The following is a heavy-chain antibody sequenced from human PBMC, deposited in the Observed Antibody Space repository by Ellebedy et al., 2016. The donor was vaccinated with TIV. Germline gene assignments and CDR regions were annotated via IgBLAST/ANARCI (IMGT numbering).Heavy chain of an antibody. J-gene: IGHJ4*02. CDR3: ARGYSGSPPGN. Sequence: GGSLRLXCAASGFTFSSYGMHWVRQAPGKGLEWVAVIWYDGSKKYYADSVKGRFTTFRDNSKNTLYLQMNSLRAEDTAVYYCARGYSGSPPGNWGQGTLVTVSS. V-gene: IGHV3-33*01. CDR2: IWYDGSKK. CDR1: GFTFSSYG. D-gene: IGHD1-26*01.